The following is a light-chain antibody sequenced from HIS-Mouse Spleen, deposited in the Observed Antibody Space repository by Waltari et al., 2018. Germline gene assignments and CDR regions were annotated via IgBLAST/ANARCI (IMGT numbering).Light chain of an antibody. CDR3: CSYAGSSTYWV. V-gene: IGLV2-23*01. Sequence: QSALTQPASVSGSPGQSITISCTGTSSAGGSYNLVSLYQQHPGKAPKLMIYEGSKRPSGVSNRFSGSKSGNTASLTISGLQAEDEADYYCCSYAGSSTYWVFGGGTKLTVL. CDR1: SSAGGSYNL. CDR2: EGS. J-gene: IGLJ3*02.